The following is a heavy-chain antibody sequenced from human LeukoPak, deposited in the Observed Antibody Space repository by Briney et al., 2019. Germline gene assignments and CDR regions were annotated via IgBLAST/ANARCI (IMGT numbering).Heavy chain of an antibody. CDR3: ARDHLFXXXIDY. CDR1: GFTFSSYW. Sequence: GGSLRLSCAASGFTFSSYWMHWVRRAPGKGLVWVSRINSDGSSTSYADSVKGRFTISRDNAKNTLYLQMNSLRAEDTAVYYCARDHLFXXXIDYWGQGTLVTVSS. J-gene: IGHJ4*02. CDR2: INSDGSST. V-gene: IGHV3-74*01. D-gene: IGHD3-10*02.